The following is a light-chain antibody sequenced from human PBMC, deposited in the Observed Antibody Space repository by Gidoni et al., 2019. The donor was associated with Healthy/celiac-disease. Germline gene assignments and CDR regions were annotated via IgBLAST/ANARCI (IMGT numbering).Light chain of an antibody. CDR1: RGSIASSV. J-gene: IGLJ2*01. CDR3: QYYDDNTVV. CDR2: EDY. V-gene: IGLV6-57*01. Sequence: NFMLTQPHSVSESPGKTVTISCTRSRGSIASSVVQWFQQRPGSSPTTVIYEDYQSPSEVPRSFSGSIDSSANSASLTIAGLRADDEADYYCQYYDDNTVVFGGGTKLTVL.